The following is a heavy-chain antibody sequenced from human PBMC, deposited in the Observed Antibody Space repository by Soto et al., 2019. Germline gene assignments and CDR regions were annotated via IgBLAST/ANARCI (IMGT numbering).Heavy chain of an antibody. V-gene: IGHV1-69*12. CDR2: IVPIFATA. CDR3: AQAAAPHSTGWQY. J-gene: IGHJ4*02. Sequence: QVQLVQSGAEVKKPGSSVKVSCKASGGTFSSYEINWVRQVPGQGLEWMGGIVPIFATANYAPTFQGRVTLTADESTSTANMELHSLTSDDTAVYYCAQAAAPHSTGWQYWGQGTLVTVSS. CDR1: GGTFSSYE. D-gene: IGHD6-19*01.